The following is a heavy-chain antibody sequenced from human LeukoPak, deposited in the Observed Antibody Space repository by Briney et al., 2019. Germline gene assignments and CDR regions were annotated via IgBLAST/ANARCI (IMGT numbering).Heavy chain of an antibody. V-gene: IGHV3-30*04. CDR1: GFKFDNFA. Sequence: PGGSLRLSCAASGFKFDNFAIHWVRQAPGKGLEWVAVISYDGSGQYYADSVKGRFTISRDSSKNSLYLQMNSLRTEDTALYYCARAPYGNYGTLDYWGQGTLVTVSS. CDR2: ISYDGSGQ. J-gene: IGHJ4*02. CDR3: ARAPYGNYGTLDY. D-gene: IGHD4-17*01.